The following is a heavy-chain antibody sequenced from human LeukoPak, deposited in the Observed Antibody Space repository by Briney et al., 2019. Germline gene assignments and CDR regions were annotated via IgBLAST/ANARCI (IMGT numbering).Heavy chain of an antibody. Sequence: PSETLSLTCSVSGASITTRPYCYGWIRQSPTEGLEWIASVYYRGNAYYRPSLISRATSSVDRSKNLVFLNLASVTATDTGIYYCATHEEGSYFETWGHGTLVIVSS. V-gene: IGHV4-39*01. CDR1: GASITTRPYC. J-gene: IGHJ4*01. CDR3: ATHEEGSYFET. D-gene: IGHD3-10*01. CDR2: VYYRGNA.